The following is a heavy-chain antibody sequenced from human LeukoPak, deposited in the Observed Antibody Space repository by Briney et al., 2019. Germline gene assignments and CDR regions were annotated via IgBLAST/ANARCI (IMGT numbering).Heavy chain of an antibody. J-gene: IGHJ5*02. CDR2: INPNSGGT. Sequence: ASVTVSCKASGYTFTGYYMHWVRQAPGQGLEWMGWINPNSGGTNYAQKFQGRVTMTRNTSISTAYMELSSLRSEDTAVYYCARGIRSSWYSWFDPWGQGTLVTVSS. CDR3: ARGIRSSWYSWFDP. V-gene: IGHV1-2*02. D-gene: IGHD6-13*01. CDR1: GYTFTGYY.